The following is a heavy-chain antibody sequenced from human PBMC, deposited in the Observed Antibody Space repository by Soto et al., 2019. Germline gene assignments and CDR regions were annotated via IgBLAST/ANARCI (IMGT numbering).Heavy chain of an antibody. CDR3: ARGSAFIGLDY. D-gene: IGHD1-26*01. CDR1: GYTFTSYY. Sequence: ASVKVSCKASGYTFTSYYMHWVRQAPGQGLEWMGIIHPSGGITSYAQKFQGRVTMTRDTSTSTVYMELNSLRAEDTAIYYCARGSAFIGLDYWGQGTPVTVSS. J-gene: IGHJ4*02. CDR2: IHPSGGIT. V-gene: IGHV1-46*01.